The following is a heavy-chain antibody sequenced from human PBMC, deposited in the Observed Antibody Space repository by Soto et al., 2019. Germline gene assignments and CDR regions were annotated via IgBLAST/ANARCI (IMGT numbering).Heavy chain of an antibody. V-gene: IGHV3-33*01. CDR3: ARSYGGDRRDWYFDL. J-gene: IGHJ2*01. Sequence: GGSLRLSCAASGFTFSSYGMHWVRQAPGKGLEWVAVIWYDGSNKYYADSVKGRFTISRDNSKNTLYLQMNSLRAEDTAVYYCARSYGGDRRDWYFDLWGRGTLVTVSS. CDR1: GFTFSSYG. D-gene: IGHD3-10*01. CDR2: IWYDGSNK.